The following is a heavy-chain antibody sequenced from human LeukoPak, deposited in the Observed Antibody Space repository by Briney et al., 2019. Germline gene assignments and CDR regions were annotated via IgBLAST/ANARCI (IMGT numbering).Heavy chain of an antibody. D-gene: IGHD6-13*01. CDR2: MNPNSGNT. V-gene: IGHV1-8*01. J-gene: IGHJ6*03. CDR3: ARVIAAAGYYYYYYYMDV. CDR1: GYTFTSCD. Sequence: ASVKVSCKASGYTFTSCDINWVRQATGQGLEWMGWMNPNSGNTGYAQKFQGRVTMTRNTSISTAYMELSSLRSEDTAVYYCARVIAAAGYYYYYYYMDVWGKGTTVTVSS.